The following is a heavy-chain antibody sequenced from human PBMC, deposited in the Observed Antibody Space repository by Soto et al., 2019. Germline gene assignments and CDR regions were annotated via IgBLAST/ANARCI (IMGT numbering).Heavy chain of an antibody. CDR2: IYYSGST. D-gene: IGHD6-19*01. V-gene: IGHV4-59*01. CDR1: GGSISSYY. J-gene: IGHJ5*02. CDR3: AREAVAVADWFDP. Sequence: SETLSLTCTVSGGSISSYYWSWIRQPPGKGLEWIGYIYYSGSTNYNPSLKSRVTISVDTSKNQFSLKLSSVTAADTAVYYCAREAVAVADWFDPWGQGTLVTVSS.